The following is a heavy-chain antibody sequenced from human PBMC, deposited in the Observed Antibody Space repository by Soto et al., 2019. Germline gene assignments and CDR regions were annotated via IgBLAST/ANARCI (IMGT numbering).Heavy chain of an antibody. Sequence: GGSLRLSCAASGVPFSTYAMTWVRQAPGKGLEWVSGISWNSGSTGYADSVKGRFTISRDNAKNSLYLQMNSLRAEDTALYYCAKGNYYDSSGYFRFGGQGTLVTVSS. J-gene: IGHJ4*02. CDR3: AKGNYYDSSGYFRF. CDR2: ISWNSGST. D-gene: IGHD3-22*01. CDR1: GVPFSTYA. V-gene: IGHV3-9*01.